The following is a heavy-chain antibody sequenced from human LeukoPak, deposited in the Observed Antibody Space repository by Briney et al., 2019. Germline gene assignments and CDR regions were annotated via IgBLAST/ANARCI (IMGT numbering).Heavy chain of an antibody. Sequence: GGSLRLSCAASGFTFSSYGMSWVRQAPGKGLEWVSAISGSGGSTYYADSVKGRFTISRDNSKNTLYLQMNSLRAEDTAVYYCAKDKGFGELLFDYWGQGTLVTVSS. V-gene: IGHV3-23*01. CDR1: GFTFSSYG. J-gene: IGHJ4*02. D-gene: IGHD3-10*01. CDR3: AKDKGFGELLFDY. CDR2: ISGSGGST.